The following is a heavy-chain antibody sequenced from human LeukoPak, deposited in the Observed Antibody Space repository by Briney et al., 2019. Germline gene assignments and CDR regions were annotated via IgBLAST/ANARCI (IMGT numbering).Heavy chain of an antibody. V-gene: IGHV3-23*01. CDR2: IDSTGDST. D-gene: IGHD1-26*01. CDR1: GIAFSSYV. Sequence: PGGSLRLSCAASGIAFSSYVMSWVRQAPGKGLDWVSTIDSTGDSTYYADSVKGRFTISRDNSKNTLSLQMNSLRPDDTAVYYCTKMRSAGFYYYGMDVWGQGTTVTASS. J-gene: IGHJ6*02. CDR3: TKMRSAGFYYYGMDV.